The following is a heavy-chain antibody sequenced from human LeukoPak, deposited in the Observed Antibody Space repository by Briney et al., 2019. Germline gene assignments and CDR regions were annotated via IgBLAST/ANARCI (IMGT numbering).Heavy chain of an antibody. CDR3: AGGSRLTKPYYYYYYMDV. CDR2: INHSGST. D-gene: IGHD2-8*01. V-gene: IGHV4-34*01. CDR1: GGSFSGYY. J-gene: IGHJ6*03. Sequence: SETLSLTCAVYGGSFSGYYWSWIRQPPGKGLEWIGEINHSGSTNYNPSLKSRVTISVDTSKNQFSLKPSSVTAADTAVYYCAGGSRLTKPYYYYYYMDVWGKGTTVTVSS.